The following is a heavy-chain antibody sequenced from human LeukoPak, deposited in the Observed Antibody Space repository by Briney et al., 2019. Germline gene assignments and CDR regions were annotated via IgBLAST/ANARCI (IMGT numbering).Heavy chain of an antibody. CDR2: IKQDGSEK. D-gene: IGHD1-14*01. CDR3: ATGINY. CDR1: EFTFSDYW. Sequence: GGSLRLPCAASEFTFSDYWMNWVRQAPGKGLEWVANIKQDGSEKYYVDSVKGRFTISRDNAKNSLYLQMNSLRAEDTAVYYCATGINYWGQGTLVTVSS. V-gene: IGHV3-7*05. J-gene: IGHJ4*02.